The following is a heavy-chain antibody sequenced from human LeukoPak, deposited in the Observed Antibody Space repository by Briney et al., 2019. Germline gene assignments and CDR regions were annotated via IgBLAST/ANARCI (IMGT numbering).Heavy chain of an antibody. CDR3: ARDSEGGYYYYGMDV. CDR1: GGSISSGGYY. CDR2: IYYSGST. Sequence: SETLSLTCTVSGGSISSGGYYWSWIRQHPGKGLEWIGYIYYSGSTYYNPSLKSRVTISVDTSKNQFSLKLSSVTAADTAVYYCARDSEGGYYYYGMDVWGQGTTVTVS. V-gene: IGHV4-31*03. D-gene: IGHD6-19*01. J-gene: IGHJ6*02.